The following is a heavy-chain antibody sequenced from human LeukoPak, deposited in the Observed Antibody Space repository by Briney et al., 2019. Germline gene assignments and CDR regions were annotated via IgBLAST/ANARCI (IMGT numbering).Heavy chain of an antibody. V-gene: IGHV1-69*05. D-gene: IGHD2-2*01. CDR1: GGTFSSYA. J-gene: IGHJ4*02. CDR3: AVRYCSSTSCYFFFDY. Sequence: SVKVSCKASGGTFSSYAISWVRQAPGQGLEWMGGIIPIFGTANYAQKFQGRVTITTDESTSTAYMELSSLRSEDTAVYYCAVRYCSSTSCYFFFDYWGQGTLVTVSS. CDR2: IIPIFGTA.